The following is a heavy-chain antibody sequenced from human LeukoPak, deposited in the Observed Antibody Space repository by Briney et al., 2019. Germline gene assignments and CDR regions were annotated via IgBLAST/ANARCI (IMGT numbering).Heavy chain of an antibody. D-gene: IGHD6-19*01. V-gene: IGHV6-1*01. J-gene: IGHJ4*02. CDR1: GDSVSSNSAA. CDR2: TYYRSKWYN. Sequence: SQTLSLTCAISGDSVSSNSAAWNWIRQSPSRGLEWLGRTYYRSKWYNDYAVSVKSRITINPDTSKNQFSLQLNSVTPEDTAVYYCARASLPGDSSGEYYFDYWGQGTLVTVSS. CDR3: ARASLPGDSSGEYYFDY.